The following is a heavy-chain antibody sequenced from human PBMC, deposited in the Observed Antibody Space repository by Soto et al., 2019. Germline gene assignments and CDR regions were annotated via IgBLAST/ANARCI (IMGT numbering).Heavy chain of an antibody. CDR3: AKDMEANTIFDALEV. V-gene: IGHV5-10-1*01. D-gene: IGHD1-1*01. Sequence: GESLKISCNGSGYSFTSYWISWVRQMPGKGLEWMGRIDPSDSYTNYSPSFQGHVTISRDNARTSLYLQMNSLRPENTALYYCAKDMEANTIFDALEVWGQGTMVTVSS. J-gene: IGHJ3*01. CDR2: IDPSDSYT. CDR1: GYSFTSYW.